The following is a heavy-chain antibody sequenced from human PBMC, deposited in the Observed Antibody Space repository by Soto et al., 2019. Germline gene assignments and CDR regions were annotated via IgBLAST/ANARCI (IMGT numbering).Heavy chain of an antibody. CDR2: IYYSGST. D-gene: IGHD3-16*01. CDR1: GGSISSCGYY. CDR3: ALRLGDQGRLYLDS. V-gene: IGHV4-31*03. Sequence: SETLSLTRTVSGGSISSCGYYWSWIRQHPGKGLEWIGYIYYSGSTYYNPSLKSRVTISVDTSKNQFSLKLSSVTAAYTSVYYCALRLGDQGRLYLDSWGQGTLVTVSS. J-gene: IGHJ4*02.